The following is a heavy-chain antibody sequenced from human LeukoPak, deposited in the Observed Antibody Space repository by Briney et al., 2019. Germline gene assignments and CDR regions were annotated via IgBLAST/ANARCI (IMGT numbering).Heavy chain of an antibody. V-gene: IGHV4-61*01. CDR2: IYYSGGT. CDR1: GGSVSSGSYY. D-gene: IGHD3/OR15-3a*01. J-gene: IGHJ6*02. CDR3: AWTSKPYYYYGMDV. Sequence: SETLSLTCTVSGGSVSSGSYYWSWIRQPPGKRLECMGYIYYSGGTNYNPSLKSRVTISVDTSKNQFSLKLSSVTAADTAVYYCAWTSKPYYYYGMDVWGQGTTVTVSS.